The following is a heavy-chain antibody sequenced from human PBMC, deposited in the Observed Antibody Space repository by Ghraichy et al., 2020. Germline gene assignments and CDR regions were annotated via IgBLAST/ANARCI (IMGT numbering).Heavy chain of an antibody. Sequence: GGSLRLSCAASGFTFSSYSMNWVRQAPGKGLEWVSSISSSSSYIYYADSVKGRFTISRDNAKNSLYLQMNSLRAEDTAVYYCAREREGLFVGHEIDYWGQGTLVTVSS. CDR3: AREREGLFVGHEIDY. CDR2: ISSSSSYI. J-gene: IGHJ4*02. CDR1: GFTFSSYS. D-gene: IGHD1-26*01. V-gene: IGHV3-21*01.